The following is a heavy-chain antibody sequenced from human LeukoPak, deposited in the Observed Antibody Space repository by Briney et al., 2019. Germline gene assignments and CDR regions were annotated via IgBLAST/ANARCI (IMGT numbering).Heavy chain of an antibody. CDR3: VKPYSSSSVLPDYFDY. D-gene: IGHD6-13*01. V-gene: IGHV3-53*01. Sequence: GGTLRLSCAASGFTVSSNYMSWVRQAPGKGLEWVSVMYSGGSTFYADSVKGRFTISRDNSKNTLYLQINSLRAEDTALYYCVKPYSSSSVLPDYFDYWGQGTLVTVSS. J-gene: IGHJ4*02. CDR1: GFTVSSNY. CDR2: MYSGGST.